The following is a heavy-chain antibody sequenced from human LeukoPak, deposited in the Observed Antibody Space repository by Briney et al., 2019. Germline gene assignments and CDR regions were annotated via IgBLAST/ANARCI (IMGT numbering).Heavy chain of an antibody. CDR1: GSTFSSHT. CDR3: ARWFCSSTSCYYDY. V-gene: IGHV3-53*01. Sequence: GGSLRLSCAASGSTFSSHTMSWVRQAPGMGLEWVSIIYSDGTTYYVDSVKGRFTISRDNSKNTLYPQMNSLRAEDTAVYYCARWFCSSTSCYYDYWGQGTLVTVSS. D-gene: IGHD2-2*01. CDR2: IYSDGTT. J-gene: IGHJ4*02.